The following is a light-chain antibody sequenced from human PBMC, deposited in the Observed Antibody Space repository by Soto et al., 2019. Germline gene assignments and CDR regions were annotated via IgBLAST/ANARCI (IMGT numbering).Light chain of an antibody. J-gene: IGLJ2*01. CDR2: SDN. V-gene: IGLV1-47*01. Sequence: QSVLTQPPSVSGTPGQRVTISCSGSSSNIGNNFVYWYQHLPGAAPTLVVYSDNHRPSGVPVRFSGSKSGTSASLTISGLRSEDEATYYCSSYTTSSTLNVVFGGGTKVTVL. CDR3: SSYTTSSTLNVV. CDR1: SSNIGNNF.